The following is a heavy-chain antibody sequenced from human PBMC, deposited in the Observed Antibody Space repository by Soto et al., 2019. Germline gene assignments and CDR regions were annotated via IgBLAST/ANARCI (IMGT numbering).Heavy chain of an antibody. J-gene: IGHJ4*02. D-gene: IGHD1-7*01. CDR1: SVPVSGSSW. CDR3: ARSNWNYVRTLDY. CDR2: IDHSGHT. Sequence: QVQIQESGPGLVKPSGTLSLACSVSSVPVSGSSWCAWVRQPPGKGLDWIGEIDHSGHTNYNPSLKSRVTMSLDNSKNQFSLNLRSVTAADTAVYYCARSNWNYVRTLDYWGQGTQVIVSS. V-gene: IGHV4-4*02.